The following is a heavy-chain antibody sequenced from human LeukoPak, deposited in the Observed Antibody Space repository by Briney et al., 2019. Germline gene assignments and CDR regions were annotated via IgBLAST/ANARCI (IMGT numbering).Heavy chain of an antibody. CDR2: IKQDGSEK. Sequence: GGSLRLSCAASGFTFSSYWMSWVRQAPGKGLEWVANIKQDGSEKYYVDSVKGRFTISRDNAKNSLYLQMNSLRAEDTAVYYCAKSATYSTITNGVYWGQGTLVTVSS. CDR3: AKSATYSTITNGVY. V-gene: IGHV3-7*01. J-gene: IGHJ4*02. CDR1: GFTFSSYW. D-gene: IGHD6-13*01.